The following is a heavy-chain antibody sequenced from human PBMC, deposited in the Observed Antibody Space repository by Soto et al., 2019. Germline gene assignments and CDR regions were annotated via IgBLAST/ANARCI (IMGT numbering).Heavy chain of an antibody. CDR1: GVSFSTYG. CDR2: IWHDGIYK. D-gene: IGHD6-13*01. Sequence: QVQLVESEGGVVQPERSLRLSCVASGVSFSTYGMHWVRQAPGKGLEWVAAIWHDGIYKFHADAVKGRFAISRDNSMKQMYLQMNSRTVEDTAMYYCSSEGVVGYCSRGGAFWGQGTLVTVSS. CDR3: SSEGVVGYCSRGGAF. J-gene: IGHJ4*02. V-gene: IGHV3-33*01.